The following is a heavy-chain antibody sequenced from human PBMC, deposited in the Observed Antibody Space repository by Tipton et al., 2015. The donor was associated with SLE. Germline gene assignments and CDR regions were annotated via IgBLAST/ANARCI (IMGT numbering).Heavy chain of an antibody. CDR2: VYSSGST. V-gene: IGHV4-4*07. Sequence: TLSLTCIVSGGSISTNYWSWIRQPAGKGLEWIGRVYSSGSTDYNPSLKSRVTMSLDTSKNQFSLQLSSVTAADTAVYHCARGERYASDWSDGQSYYFDFWGQGSLVTVSS. CDR1: GGSISTNY. CDR3: ARGERYASDWSDGQSYYFDF. J-gene: IGHJ4*02. D-gene: IGHD6-19*01.